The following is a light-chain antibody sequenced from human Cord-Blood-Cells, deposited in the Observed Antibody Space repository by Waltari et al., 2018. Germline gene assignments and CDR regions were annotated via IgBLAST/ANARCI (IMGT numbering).Light chain of an antibody. J-gene: IGKJ1*01. CDR1: QRTSRY. CDR3: QQSYSTPWT. Sequence: DIQMTQSPSSLSASVGDRVTIPCLASQRTSRYSNWDQQKPGKAPKLLIYAASSLQSGVPSRFSGSGSVTDFTLSISNLQPEDFATYYCQQSYSTPWTFGQGTKVEIK. CDR2: AAS. V-gene: IGKV1-39*01.